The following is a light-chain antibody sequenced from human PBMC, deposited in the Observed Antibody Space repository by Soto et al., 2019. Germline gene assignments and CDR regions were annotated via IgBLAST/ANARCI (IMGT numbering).Light chain of an antibody. Sequence: EIVMTQSPDTLSVSPGERAILSCSASQSVNNNLAWYQQRPGHAPRLLIYGASTRATGIPARFSGSGSGTEFILTISSLQSEDFAVYYCQQHNTWPRTFGGGTKVDI. CDR1: QSVNNN. CDR2: GAS. J-gene: IGKJ4*01. V-gene: IGKV3-15*01. CDR3: QQHNTWPRT.